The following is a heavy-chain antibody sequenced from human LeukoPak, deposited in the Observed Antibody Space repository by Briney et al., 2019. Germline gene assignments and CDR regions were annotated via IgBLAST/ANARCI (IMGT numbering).Heavy chain of an antibody. J-gene: IGHJ4*02. V-gene: IGHV3-74*01. D-gene: IGHD2-2*01. CDR3: ARVATTSSKWSLDY. Sequence: GGSLRLSCAASGFTFSAYWMHWVRTSPGKGLVWVSRINSDGSSTDYADSVKGRFTISRDIAKSTLYLQMNSLRAEDTAVYYCARVATTSSKWSLDYWGQGTLVTVSS. CDR1: GFTFSAYW. CDR2: INSDGSST.